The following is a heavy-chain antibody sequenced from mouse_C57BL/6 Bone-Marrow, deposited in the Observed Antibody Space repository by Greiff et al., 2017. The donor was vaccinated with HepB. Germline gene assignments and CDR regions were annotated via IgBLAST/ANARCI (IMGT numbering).Heavy chain of an antibody. CDR2: IDPSDSET. CDR3: ARSSDYDWFAY. V-gene: IGHV1-52*01. J-gene: IGHJ3*01. Sequence: VQLQQSGAELVRPGSSVKLSCKASGYTFTSYWMHWVKQRPIQGLEWIGNIDPSDSETHYNQKFKDKATLTVDKSSSTAYMQLSSLTSEDSAVYYCARSSDYDWFAYWGQGTLVTVSA. CDR1: GYTFTSYW. D-gene: IGHD2-4*01.